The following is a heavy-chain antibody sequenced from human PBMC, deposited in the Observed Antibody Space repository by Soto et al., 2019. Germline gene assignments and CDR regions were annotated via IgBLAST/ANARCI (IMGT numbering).Heavy chain of an antibody. V-gene: IGHV3-11*01. D-gene: IGHD3-22*01. J-gene: IGHJ6*02. CDR3: ARFTPDYYDSSGYWGAMGV. CDR1: GFTFSDYY. CDR2: ISTRSSTI. Sequence: GSLRLSCAASGFTFSDYYMNWIRQAPGKALEWVSYISTRSSTIHYADSVKGRFTISRDNAKNSLYLQMNSLRAEDTAVYYCARFTPDYYDSSGYWGAMGVWGQGTTVTVSS.